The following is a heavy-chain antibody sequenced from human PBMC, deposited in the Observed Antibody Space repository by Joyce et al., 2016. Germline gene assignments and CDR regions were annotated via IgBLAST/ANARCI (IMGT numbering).Heavy chain of an antibody. J-gene: IGHJ3*01. Sequence: EVQLVESGGGLVQPGGSLRLSCAASGFTFSTYWMNWVRQAPGKGLEWGSHINSDGDMTTYADSVKGGFTISRDNAKNTLYLQMNSLRAEDTAVYYCARDPYHFAPGDAFDLWGQGTMVTISS. CDR3: ARDPYHFAPGDAFDL. CDR2: INSDGDMT. CDR1: GFTFSTYW. D-gene: IGHD3/OR15-3a*01. V-gene: IGHV3-74*01.